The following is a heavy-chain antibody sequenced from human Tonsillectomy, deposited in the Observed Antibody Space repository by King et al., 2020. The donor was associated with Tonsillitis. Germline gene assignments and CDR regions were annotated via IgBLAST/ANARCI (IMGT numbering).Heavy chain of an antibody. CDR2: IRPDGSEK. Sequence: VQLVESGGGLVQPGGSLKLSCAASEFTFSSSWRTWIRQAPGKGLQWGATIRPDGSEKYYADSVKGRFTVSRDNAKNSLDFQMNSLRSEDTALYYCARDQAYTSFDYWGQGTLVTVSS. CDR1: EFTFSSSW. V-gene: IGHV3-7*04. CDR3: ARDQAYTSFDY. J-gene: IGHJ4*02. D-gene: IGHD6-19*01.